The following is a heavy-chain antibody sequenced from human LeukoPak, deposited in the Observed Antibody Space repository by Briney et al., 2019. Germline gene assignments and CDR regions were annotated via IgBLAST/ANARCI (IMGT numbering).Heavy chain of an antibody. CDR1: GFTFSSYS. V-gene: IGHV3-21*01. Sequence: PGGSLRLYCAASGFTFSSYSMNWVRQAPGKGLEWVSSISSSSSYIYYADSVKGRFTISRDNAKNSLYLQMNSLRAEDTAVYYCARDLRPYDFWSGSDYWGQGTLVTVAS. CDR3: ARDLRPYDFWSGSDY. D-gene: IGHD3-3*01. CDR2: ISSSSSYI. J-gene: IGHJ4*02.